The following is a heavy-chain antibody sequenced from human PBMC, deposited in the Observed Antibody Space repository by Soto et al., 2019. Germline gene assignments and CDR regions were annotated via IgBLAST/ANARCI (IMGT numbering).Heavy chain of an antibody. CDR2: ISSSSSTI. CDR1: GFTFSSYS. V-gene: IGHV3-48*01. CDR3: VRDYYGHDYDQVDY. D-gene: IGHD4-17*01. J-gene: IGHJ4*02. Sequence: GGSLRLACAASGFTFSSYSMNWVRQAPGKGLEWVSYISSSSSTIYYADSVKGRFTISRDNAKNSLYLQMNSLRAEDTAVYYCVRDYYGHDYDQVDYWGQGTLVSGSS.